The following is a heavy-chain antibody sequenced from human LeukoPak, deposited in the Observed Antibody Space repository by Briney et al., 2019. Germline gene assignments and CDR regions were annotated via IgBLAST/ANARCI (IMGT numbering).Heavy chain of an antibody. V-gene: IGHV3-7*01. CDR2: IKQDGSEK. Sequence: GGSLRLSCAASGFTVSSNYMSWVRQAPGKGLEWVANIKQDGSEKYYVDSVKGRFTISRDNAKNSLYLQMNSLRAEDTAVYYCARSYYDLWSGPNWFDPWGQGTLVTVSS. J-gene: IGHJ5*02. CDR3: ARSYYDLWSGPNWFDP. D-gene: IGHD3-3*01. CDR1: GFTVSSNY.